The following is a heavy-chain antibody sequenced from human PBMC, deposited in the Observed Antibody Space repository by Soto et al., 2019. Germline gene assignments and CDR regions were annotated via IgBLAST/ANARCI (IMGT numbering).Heavy chain of an antibody. Sequence: ASVKVSCKASGYTFTNFGISWVRQAPGQGLEWMGWINAGNGNTKYSQKFQGRVTITRDTSASTAYMELSSLRSEDTAVYYCARGTGAAPMQAKFDYWGQGTLVTVSS. V-gene: IGHV1-3*01. D-gene: IGHD3-10*01. J-gene: IGHJ4*02. CDR2: INAGNGNT. CDR3: ARGTGAAPMQAKFDY. CDR1: GYTFTNFG.